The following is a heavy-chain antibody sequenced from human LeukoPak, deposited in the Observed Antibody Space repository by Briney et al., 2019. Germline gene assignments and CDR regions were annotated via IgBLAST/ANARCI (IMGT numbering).Heavy chain of an antibody. J-gene: IGHJ4*02. V-gene: IGHV3-7*01. CDR3: ARDRVPLAYYYDSSGYYYGGGFFDY. CDR2: IKQDGSEK. D-gene: IGHD3-22*01. Sequence: PGGSLRLSSAASGFTFSSYWMSWVRQAPGKGLEWVANIKQDGSEKYYVDSVKGRFTISRDNAKNSLYLQMNSLRAEDTAVYYCARDRVPLAYYYDSSGYYYGGGFFDYWGQGTLVTVSS. CDR1: GFTFSSYW.